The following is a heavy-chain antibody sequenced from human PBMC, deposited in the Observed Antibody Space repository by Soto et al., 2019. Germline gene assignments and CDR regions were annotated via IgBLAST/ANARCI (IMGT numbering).Heavy chain of an antibody. D-gene: IGHD2-21*01. Sequence: EVQLLESGGGLVQPGGSLRLSCAASGFTFSSYAMHWVRQAPGKGLEYVSDITSNGGNTYYASSVKGRFTISRDNSQHTLYLQLGSLRAEDMAVYYCAGLIPCGYGMDVLGQGTTVTVSS. V-gene: IGHV3-64*01. CDR2: ITSNGGNT. J-gene: IGHJ6*02. CDR3: AGLIPCGYGMDV. CDR1: GFTFSSYA.